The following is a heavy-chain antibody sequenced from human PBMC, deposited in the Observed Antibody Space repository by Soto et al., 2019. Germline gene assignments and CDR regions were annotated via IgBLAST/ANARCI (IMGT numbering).Heavy chain of an antibody. J-gene: IGHJ6*02. CDR3: ARAPSWHGMDV. V-gene: IGHV1-24*01. Sequence: ASVKVSCKVSGYTLTGLSMHWVRQAPGKGLEWMGGFDPEDGETIYAQEFQGRITMTRDTSTSTVYMELSSLRSQDTAVYYCARAPSWHGMDVWGQGTTVTVSS. CDR2: FDPEDGET. CDR1: GYTLTGLS.